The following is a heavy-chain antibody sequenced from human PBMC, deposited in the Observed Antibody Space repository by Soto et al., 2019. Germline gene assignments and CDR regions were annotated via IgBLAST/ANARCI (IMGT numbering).Heavy chain of an antibody. V-gene: IGHV6-1*01. CDR2: TYYRSKWYN. J-gene: IGHJ6*02. D-gene: IGHD5-18*01. CDR3: ARDMEGETATTDYYYGMDV. CDR1: GDSVSSNSAA. Sequence: PSQTLSLTCAISGDSVSSNSAAWNWIRQSPSRGLEWLGRTYYRSKWYNDYAVSVKSRITINPDTSKNQFSLQLNSVTPEDTAVYYCARDMEGETATTDYYYGMDVWGQGTTVTVSS.